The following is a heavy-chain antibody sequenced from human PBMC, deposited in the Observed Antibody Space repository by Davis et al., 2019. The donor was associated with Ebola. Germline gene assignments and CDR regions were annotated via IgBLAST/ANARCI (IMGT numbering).Heavy chain of an antibody. J-gene: IGHJ4*02. D-gene: IGHD6-19*01. V-gene: IGHV4-34*01. CDR1: GGSFSGYD. CDR2: INHSGSS. Sequence: SQTLSLTCAVYGGSFSGYDWSWIRQPPGKGLEWIGEINHSGSSNYNPSLKSRVTISVDTSKNQFSLKLTSVSAADTAVYYCAGAGYSSGWNFDYCGQGTLVTVSS. CDR3: AGAGYSSGWNFDY.